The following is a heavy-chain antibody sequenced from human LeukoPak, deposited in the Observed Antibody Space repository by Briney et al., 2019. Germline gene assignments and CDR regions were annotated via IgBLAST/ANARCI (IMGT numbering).Heavy chain of an antibody. CDR1: GGSISSSSYY. CDR2: IYYSGST. V-gene: IGHV4-39*01. CDR3: ARPVGPDYGDSS. D-gene: IGHD4-17*01. Sequence: SETLSLTCTVSGGSISSSSYYWGWIRQPPGKGLEWFGSIYYSGSTYYNPSLKSRVTISVDTSKNQFSLKLSSVTAADTAVYYCARPVGPDYGDSSWGQGTLVTVSS. J-gene: IGHJ5*02.